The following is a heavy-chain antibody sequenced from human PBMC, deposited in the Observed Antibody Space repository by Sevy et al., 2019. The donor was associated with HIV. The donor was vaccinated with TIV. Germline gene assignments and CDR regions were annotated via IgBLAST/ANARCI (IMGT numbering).Heavy chain of an antibody. CDR1: GYTFTSYY. CDR3: SSPYGGNGLDY. V-gene: IGHV1-2*02. J-gene: IGHJ4*02. D-gene: IGHD4-17*01. CDR2: INPNSGGT. Sequence: ASVKVSCKDSGYTFTSYYMHWVRQAPGQGLEWMGWINPNSGGTNYAQRFQGRVTMTRDTSISTAYMELSRLRSDDTAVYYCSSPYGGNGLDYWGQGTLVTVSS.